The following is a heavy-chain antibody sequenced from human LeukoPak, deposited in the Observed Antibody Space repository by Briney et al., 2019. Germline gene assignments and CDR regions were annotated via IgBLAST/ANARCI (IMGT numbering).Heavy chain of an antibody. D-gene: IGHD3-10*01. V-gene: IGHV3-33*01. CDR3: ARGSFGVDY. J-gene: IGHJ4*02. CDR1: GFTFNNFG. CDR2: IWYDGTKK. Sequence: GRSLRLSCAASGFTFNNFGMHWVRQAPGKGLEWVAVIWYDGTKKYYADSVKGRFTISRDSSKNTLFLQMNSLRAEDTAVYYCARGSFGVDYWGQGTLVTISS.